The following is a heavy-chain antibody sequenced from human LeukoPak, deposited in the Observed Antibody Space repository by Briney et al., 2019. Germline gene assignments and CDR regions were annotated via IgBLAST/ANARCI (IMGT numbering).Heavy chain of an antibody. D-gene: IGHD3-3*01. V-gene: IGHV3-7*01. CDR3: ARDFFWSGYGAFDY. CDR1: GFTFSSYW. CDR2: IKLDGSEK. J-gene: IGHJ4*02. Sequence: GGSLRLSCAASGFTFSSYWVSWVRQAPGKGLEWVASIKLDGSEKYYVDSVKGRFTISRDNAKNSLFLQMNSLRADDTALYYCARDFFWSGYGAFDYWGQGTLVTVSS.